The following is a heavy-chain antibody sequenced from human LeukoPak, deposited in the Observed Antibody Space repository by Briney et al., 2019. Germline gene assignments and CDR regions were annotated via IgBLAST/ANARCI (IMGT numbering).Heavy chain of an antibody. CDR1: GYTFTGYY. J-gene: IGHJ4*02. CDR3: TRIGDGYPY. CDR2: IKADSGDT. D-gene: IGHD5-24*01. Sequence: GASVKVSCKTSGYTFTGYYMHWVRQAPGQGPEWMGWIKADSGDTNYARKFQGRVTMTRDTSITTVYMELSSLTSDDTAVYYCTRIGDGYPYWGQGSLVTVSS. V-gene: IGHV1-2*02.